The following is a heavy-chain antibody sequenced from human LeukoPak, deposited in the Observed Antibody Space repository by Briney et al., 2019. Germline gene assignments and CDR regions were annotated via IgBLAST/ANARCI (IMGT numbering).Heavy chain of an antibody. Sequence: PGGSLRLSCAASGFTFSKAWMSWVRQAPGKGLEWVGRIKSKTDGGTTDYAAPVKGRFTISRDNSKNTLYLQMGSLRAEDMAVYYCARLYYDILTGYYYFDYWGQGTLVTVSS. D-gene: IGHD3-9*01. J-gene: IGHJ4*02. CDR2: IKSKTDGGTT. CDR1: GFTFSKAW. CDR3: ARLYYDILTGYYYFDY. V-gene: IGHV3-15*01.